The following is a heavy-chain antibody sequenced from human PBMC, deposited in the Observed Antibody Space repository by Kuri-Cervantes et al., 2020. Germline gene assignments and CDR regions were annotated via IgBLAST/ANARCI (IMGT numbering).Heavy chain of an antibody. CDR3: ARVYSRSTSWYNDAFDI. J-gene: IGHJ3*02. CDR2: IIPIFGPP. V-gene: IGHV1-69*05. CDR1: GGTFSNYA. Sequence: SVKVSCKASGGTFSNYAISWVRQAPGQGLEWMGGIIPIFGPPNYAQKFQDRVTITTDESTSTAYMELSSLRSEDTAVYYCARVYSRSTSWYNDAFDIWGQGTMVTVSS. D-gene: IGHD2-2*02.